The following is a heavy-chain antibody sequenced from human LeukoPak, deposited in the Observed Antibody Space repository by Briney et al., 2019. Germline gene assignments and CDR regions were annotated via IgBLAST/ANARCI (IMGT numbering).Heavy chain of an antibody. J-gene: IGHJ4*02. V-gene: IGHV1-46*01. CDR1: GYTFTSYY. Sequence: ASVKVSCKASGYTFTSYYMHWVRQAPGQALEWMGIINPSGGSTSYAQKFQGRVTMTRNTSTSTVYMELSSLRSEDTAVHYCARAPWGYDSSGYLNYWGQGTLVTVSS. CDR2: INPSGGST. D-gene: IGHD3-22*01. CDR3: ARAPWGYDSSGYLNY.